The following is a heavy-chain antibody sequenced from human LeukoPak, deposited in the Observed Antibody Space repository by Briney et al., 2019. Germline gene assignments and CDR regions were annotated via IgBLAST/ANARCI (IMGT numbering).Heavy chain of an antibody. V-gene: IGHV7-4-1*02. CDR2: INTNTGNP. J-gene: IGHJ4*02. D-gene: IGHD4-17*01. CDR1: GYTFTSYA. CDR3: ARVFRAGHDYGDYEARLGPQPYDY. Sequence: ASVKVSCKASGYTFTSYAMNWVRQAPGQGLEWMGWINTNTGNPTYAQGFTGRFVFSLDTSVSTAYLQISSLKAEDTAVYYCARVFRAGHDYGDYEARLGPQPYDYWGQGTLVTVSS.